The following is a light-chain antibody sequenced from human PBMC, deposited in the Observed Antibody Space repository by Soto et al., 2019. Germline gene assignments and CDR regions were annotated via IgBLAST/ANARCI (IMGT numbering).Light chain of an antibody. V-gene: IGLV2-14*01. Sequence: QSVLTQPASVSGSPGQSITISCTGSSSDVGGYNYVSWYQQYPGKAPKVMIYEVSHRPSGVSYRFSGSKSGNTASLTISGLQAEDEAEYYCSSYTSSSTLVVFGGGTKLTVL. CDR2: EVS. J-gene: IGLJ2*01. CDR1: SSDVGGYNY. CDR3: SSYTSSSTLVV.